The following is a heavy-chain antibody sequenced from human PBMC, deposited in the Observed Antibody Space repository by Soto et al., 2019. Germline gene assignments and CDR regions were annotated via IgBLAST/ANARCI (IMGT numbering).Heavy chain of an antibody. CDR3: AREGPYGSGSQKNYYSYYGMDV. Sequence: SETLSLTCTVSGGSISSGGYYWSWIRQHPGKGLEWIGYIYYSGSTYYNPSLKSRVTISVDTSKNQFSLKLSSVTAADTAVYYCAREGPYGSGSQKNYYSYYGMDVWGQGPTVTVS. D-gene: IGHD3-10*01. V-gene: IGHV4-31*03. CDR2: IYYSGST. J-gene: IGHJ6*02. CDR1: GGSISSGGYY.